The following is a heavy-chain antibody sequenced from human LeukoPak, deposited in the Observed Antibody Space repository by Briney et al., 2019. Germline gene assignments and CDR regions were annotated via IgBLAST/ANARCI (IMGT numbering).Heavy chain of an antibody. CDR2: ISSSSSTI. J-gene: IGHJ4*02. CDR1: GFTFSSYS. D-gene: IGHD3-22*01. V-gene: IGHV3-48*01. Sequence: GGSLRLSCAASGFTFSSYSMNWVRQAPGKGLEWVSYISSSSSTIYYADSVKGRFTISRVNAKNSLYLQMNSLRAEDTAVYYCARTYYYDSSGYYRSSYYFDYWGQGTLVTVSS. CDR3: ARTYYYDSSGYYRSSYYFDY.